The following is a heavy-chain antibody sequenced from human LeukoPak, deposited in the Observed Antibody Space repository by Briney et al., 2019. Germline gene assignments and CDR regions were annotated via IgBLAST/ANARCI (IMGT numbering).Heavy chain of an antibody. V-gene: IGHV4-59*01. J-gene: IGHJ4*02. Sequence: SSETLSLTCTVSGGSISSYYWSWIRQPPGKGLEWIGYIYYSGSINYNPSLRSRVTISVDTSKNQFSLKLSSVTAADTAVYYCARVGPFSQFDYWGQGTLVTVSS. D-gene: IGHD3-10*01. CDR2: IYYSGSI. CDR1: GGSISSYY. CDR3: ARVGPFSQFDY.